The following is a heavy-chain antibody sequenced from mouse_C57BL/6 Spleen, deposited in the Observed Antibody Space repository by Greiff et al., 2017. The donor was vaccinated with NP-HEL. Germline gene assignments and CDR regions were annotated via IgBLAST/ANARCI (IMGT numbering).Heavy chain of an antibody. CDR2: IHPNSGST. CDR3: ASHYSNLYYFDY. CDR1: GYTFTSYW. D-gene: IGHD2-5*01. V-gene: IGHV1-64*01. Sequence: QVQLQQPGAELVKPGASVKLSCKASGYTFTSYWMHWVKQRPGQGLEWIGMIHPNSGSTNYNEKFKSKATLTVDKSSSTAYMQLSSLTSEDSAVYYCASHYSNLYYFDYWGKGTTLTVSS. J-gene: IGHJ2*01.